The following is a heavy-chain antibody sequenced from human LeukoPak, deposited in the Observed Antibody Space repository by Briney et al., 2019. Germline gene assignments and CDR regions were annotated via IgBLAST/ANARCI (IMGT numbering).Heavy chain of an antibody. CDR2: IYYSGCT. V-gene: IGHV4-59*08. D-gene: IGHD3-22*01. CDR3: ARGMYYYDGSGDY. J-gene: IGHJ4*02. Sequence: PSETLSLTCTVSGGSISSYYWSWIRQPPGQGLEWFGYIYYSGCTNYNPSLKSRVTISINTSKNKFSLNLTSVTAADTAVYYCARGMYYYDGSGDYWGQGTLVTVSS. CDR1: GGSISSYY.